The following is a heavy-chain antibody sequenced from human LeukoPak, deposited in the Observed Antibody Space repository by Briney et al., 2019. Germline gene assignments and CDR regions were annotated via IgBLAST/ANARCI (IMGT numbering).Heavy chain of an antibody. Sequence: GGSLRLSCAASGFTFSSYGMHWVRQAPGKGLEWVVVIWYDGSNKYYADSVKGRFTISRDNSKNTLYLQMNSLRAEDTAVYYCALLWFGELPWFDPWGQGTLVTVSS. V-gene: IGHV3-33*01. D-gene: IGHD3-10*01. CDR2: IWYDGSNK. J-gene: IGHJ5*02. CDR3: ALLWFGELPWFDP. CDR1: GFTFSSYG.